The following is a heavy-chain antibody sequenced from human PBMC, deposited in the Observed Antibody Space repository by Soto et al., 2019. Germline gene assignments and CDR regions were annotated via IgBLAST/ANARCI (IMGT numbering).Heavy chain of an antibody. Sequence: EVHLLESGGDLVQPGGSLRLSCTASGLTFSTYAMSWVRQAPGKGLEWVSAIGGSGTGGRTYYADSVKGRFTISRDNSKNTVYLQMSLLRDDDTAVSYCAQSTGGIDGENSDYYGMDVWGQGTTVTVSS. V-gene: IGHV3-23*01. CDR2: IGGSGTGGRT. CDR1: GLTFSTYA. J-gene: IGHJ6*02. CDR3: AQSTGGIDGENSDYYGMDV. D-gene: IGHD6-13*01.